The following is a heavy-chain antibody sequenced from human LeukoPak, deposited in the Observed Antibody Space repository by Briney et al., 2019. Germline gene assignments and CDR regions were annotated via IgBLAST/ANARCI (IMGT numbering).Heavy chain of an antibody. Sequence: GESLKISCKGSGYTFTNYWIGWVRQMPGKGLEWMGIIYPGDSDTRYSPSLQGQVTISADNSTSTAYLQWSSLKASDTAMYYCAIRSGYVDYWGQGTLVTVSS. D-gene: IGHD2-2*01. CDR2: IYPGDSDT. CDR3: AIRSGYVDY. V-gene: IGHV5-51*01. CDR1: GYTFTNYW. J-gene: IGHJ4*02.